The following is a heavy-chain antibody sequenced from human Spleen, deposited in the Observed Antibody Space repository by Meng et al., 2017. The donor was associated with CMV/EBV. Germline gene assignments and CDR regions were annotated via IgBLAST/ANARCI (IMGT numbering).Heavy chain of an antibody. CDR1: GYTFAGYY. D-gene: IGHD4/OR15-4a*01. J-gene: IGHJ4*02. V-gene: IGHV1-2*02. CDR2: INPNSGAT. CDR3: AGSYSNYVLNF. Sequence: ASVKVSCKASGYTFAGYYIYWVRQAPGQGLEWMGWINPNSGATDYAQKFQGRVTMTRDTSISTAYMDLSRLRSDDTAVYYCAGSYSNYVLNFWGQGTLVTVSS.